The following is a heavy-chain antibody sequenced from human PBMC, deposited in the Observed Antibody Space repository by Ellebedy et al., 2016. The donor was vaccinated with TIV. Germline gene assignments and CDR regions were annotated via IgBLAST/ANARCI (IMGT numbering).Heavy chain of an antibody. D-gene: IGHD2-21*02. CDR2: INQGGSET. V-gene: IGHV3-7*01. J-gene: IGHJ4*02. CDR3: ARGGGCFGDYCYYADF. Sequence: PGGSLRLSCAASGFTFSRFWMAWVRQAPGKGLEWVATINQGGSETYYVDSVKGRFTISRDNSKNALYLQMNSLRAEDTAVYYCARGGGCFGDYCYYADFWGQGTLVTVSS. CDR1: GFTFSRFW.